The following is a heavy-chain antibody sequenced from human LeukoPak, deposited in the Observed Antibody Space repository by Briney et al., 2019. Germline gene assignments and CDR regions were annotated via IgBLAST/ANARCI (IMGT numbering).Heavy chain of an antibody. CDR1: GYTFSSYT. CDR3: ARVGIAVAGDN. CDR2: INTNTGSP. J-gene: IGHJ4*02. Sequence: ASVKVSCKTSGYTFSSYTITWVRQAPGQGLQWMGWINTNTGSPTYAQGFTGRYVFSLDTSVSTAYLQISGLTADDTAVYYCARVGIAVAGDNWGQGTLVTVSS. D-gene: IGHD6-19*01. V-gene: IGHV7-4-1*02.